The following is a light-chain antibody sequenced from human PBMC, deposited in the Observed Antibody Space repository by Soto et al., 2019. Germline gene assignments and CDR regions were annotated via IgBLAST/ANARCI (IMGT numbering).Light chain of an antibody. V-gene: IGLV1-40*01. CDR2: SNN. CDR1: RSNIGAGYD. Sequence: QPVLSQPPSVSGAPGQTGTISCTGSRSNIGAGYDLHWYQHLPGRAPKLLIYSNNQRPSGVPDRFSGSKSGTSASLTITGLQAEDEADYYCQSYDSSLSGWLFGTGTKLTVL. CDR3: QSYDSSLSGWL. J-gene: IGLJ1*01.